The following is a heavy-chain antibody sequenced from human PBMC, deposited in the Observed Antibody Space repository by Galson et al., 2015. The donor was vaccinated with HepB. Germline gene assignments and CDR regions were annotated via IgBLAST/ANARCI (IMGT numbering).Heavy chain of an antibody. V-gene: IGHV3-73*01. CDR3: TRQPNMGYYYYGMDV. J-gene: IGHJ6*02. D-gene: IGHD1-26*01. CDR1: GFTFSGSA. Sequence: SLRLSCAASGFTFSGSAMHWVRQASGQGLEWVGRIRSKANSYATAYAASVKGRFTISRDDSKNTAYLQMNSLKTEDTAVYYCTRQPNMGYYYYGMDVWGQGTTVTVSS. CDR2: IRSKANSYAT.